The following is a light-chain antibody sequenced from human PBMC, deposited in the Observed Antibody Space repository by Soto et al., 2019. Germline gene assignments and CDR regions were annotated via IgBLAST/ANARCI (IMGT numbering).Light chain of an antibody. Sequence: QSVLTQPASMSGSPGQSITISCTGTSSDLGGSNYVSWYQQHPGKAPKLMIFEVTNRPAGVSNRFSGSNSGNTASLTISGLQAEDEADYYCSSYTSSGTYVFGTGTKLTVL. J-gene: IGLJ1*01. CDR3: SSYTSSGTYV. CDR2: EVT. CDR1: SSDLGGSNY. V-gene: IGLV2-14*01.